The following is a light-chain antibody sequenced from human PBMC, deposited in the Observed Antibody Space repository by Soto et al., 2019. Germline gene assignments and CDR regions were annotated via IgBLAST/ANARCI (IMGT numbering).Light chain of an antibody. Sequence: EIVLTQSPDTLSLSPGERATLSCRASQSVSSALLAWYQQKPGQAPRLLIYRASTRATGTPDRFTGSRSGTDFTLTIGRLEPEDFAVYYCQQQESSPLTFGGGTNVEIK. V-gene: IGKV3-20*01. CDR3: QQQESSPLT. CDR1: QSVSSAL. J-gene: IGKJ4*01. CDR2: RAS.